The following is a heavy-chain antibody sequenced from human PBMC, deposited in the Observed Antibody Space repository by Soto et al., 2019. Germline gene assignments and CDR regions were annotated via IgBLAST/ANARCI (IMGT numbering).Heavy chain of an antibody. CDR2: ISYSAKT. D-gene: IGHD5-12*01. Sequence: PSETLSLTCGVSGYSITSGFYWGWVRQSPGKGLEWIGSISYSAKTFYNPSLASRLSIALDTSMNQFSLKLSSVTAADTAVYYCARLGAGYNPVQVGAYWGQGTLVTVSS. J-gene: IGHJ4*02. V-gene: IGHV4-38-2*01. CDR1: GYSITSGFY. CDR3: ARLGAGYNPVQVGAY.